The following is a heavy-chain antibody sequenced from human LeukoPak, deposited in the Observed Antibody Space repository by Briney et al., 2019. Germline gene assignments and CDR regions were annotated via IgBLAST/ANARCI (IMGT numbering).Heavy chain of an antibody. CDR2: INSDGSTT. CDR3: ARGHYYGMDV. V-gene: IGHV3-74*01. Sequence: QTGGSLRLSCAASGFIFSNYWMHWVRQAPGKGLVWVSPINSDGSTTSYADSVKGRFTISRDNAKNTLYLQMNSLRPEDPAVYYCARGHYYGMDVWGQGTTVTVSS. CDR1: GFIFSNYW. J-gene: IGHJ6*02.